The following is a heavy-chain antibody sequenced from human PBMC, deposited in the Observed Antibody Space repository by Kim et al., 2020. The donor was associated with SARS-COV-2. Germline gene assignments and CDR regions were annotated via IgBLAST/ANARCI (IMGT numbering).Heavy chain of an antibody. CDR3: ARSGWHFDL. J-gene: IGHJ2*01. V-gene: IGHV3-74*01. CDR2: SST. D-gene: IGHD2-15*01. Sequence: SSTSYADSVKGRFTISRDNAKNTLFLQMNSLGAEDTAVYYCARSGWHFDLWGRGTLVTVSS.